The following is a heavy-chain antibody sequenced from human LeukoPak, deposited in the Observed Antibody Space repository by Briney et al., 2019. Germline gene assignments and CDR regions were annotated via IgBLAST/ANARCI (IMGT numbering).Heavy chain of an antibody. V-gene: IGHV3-11*04. J-gene: IGHJ4*02. Sequence: GGSLRLSCTASGFTFGDYALSWIRQAPGKGLEWVSYISSSDGTIYYADSVKGRFTISRDNAKNSLYLQMKSLRAEDTAVYYCARVSSSSLFDYWGQGTLVTVSS. CDR2: ISSSDGTI. D-gene: IGHD6-6*01. CDR1: GFTFGDYA. CDR3: ARVSSSSLFDY.